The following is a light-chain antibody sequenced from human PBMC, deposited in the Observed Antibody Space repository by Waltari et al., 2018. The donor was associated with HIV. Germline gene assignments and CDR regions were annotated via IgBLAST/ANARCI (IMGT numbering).Light chain of an antibody. CDR3: QQHSNWPLIT. CDR1: QSVNSY. J-gene: IGKJ3*01. Sequence: VLTQSPVTLSASPEERVTLSCRASQSVNSYLSWYQQKPGQAPRLLIYDASKRATGIPARFSGTGSGTDFTLTISSLEPEDFAVYFCQQHSNWPLITFGPGSTVDV. CDR2: DAS. V-gene: IGKV3-11*01.